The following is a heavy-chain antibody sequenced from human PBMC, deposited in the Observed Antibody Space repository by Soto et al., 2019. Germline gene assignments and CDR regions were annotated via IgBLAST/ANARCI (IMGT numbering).Heavy chain of an antibody. J-gene: IGHJ6*02. Sequence: GWSLRLSCAASGFTFSDYTMNWVRQAPGKGLEWISYISSTSNTIHYADSVKGRFTISRDNAKNSLDLQMNSLRDEDTAVYYCARGRFSSTSYGMDVWGQGTTVTVSS. CDR3: ARGRFSSTSYGMDV. CDR1: GFTFSDYT. D-gene: IGHD3-3*01. V-gene: IGHV3-48*02. CDR2: ISSTSNTI.